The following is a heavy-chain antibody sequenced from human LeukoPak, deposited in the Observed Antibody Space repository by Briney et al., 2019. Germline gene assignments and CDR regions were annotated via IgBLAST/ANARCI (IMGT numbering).Heavy chain of an antibody. D-gene: IGHD2-15*01. CDR1: GGSFSGYY. CDR2: INHSGGT. Sequence: PSETLSLTCAVYGGSFSGYYWSWIRQPPGKGLEWIGEINHSGGTNYNPSLKSRVTISVDTSKNQFSLKLSSVTAADTAVYYCARGSGRFDYWGQGTLVTVSS. J-gene: IGHJ4*02. V-gene: IGHV4-34*01. CDR3: ARGSGRFDY.